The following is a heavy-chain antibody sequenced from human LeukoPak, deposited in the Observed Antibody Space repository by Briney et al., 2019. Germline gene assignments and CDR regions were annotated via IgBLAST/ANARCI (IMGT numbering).Heavy chain of an antibody. Sequence: PSETLSLTCTVSGGSISSYYWSWIRQPPGKGLEWIGYIYYSGSTNYNPSLKSRVTISVDTSKNQFSLKLSSVTAADTAVYYCARGLGGYSYGLYYWGQGTLVTVSS. CDR2: IYYSGST. D-gene: IGHD5-18*01. CDR3: ARGLGGYSYGLYY. J-gene: IGHJ4*02. CDR1: GGSISSYY. V-gene: IGHV4-59*01.